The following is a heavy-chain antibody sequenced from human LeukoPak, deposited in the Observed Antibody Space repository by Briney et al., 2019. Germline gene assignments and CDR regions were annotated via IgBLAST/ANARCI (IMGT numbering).Heavy chain of an antibody. CDR1: GGSISSYY. V-gene: IGHV4-59*08. CDR3: ARPTGYYDSSGYQGY. D-gene: IGHD3-22*01. CDR2: IYYSGST. J-gene: IGHJ4*02. Sequence: SETLTLTCTVSGGSISSYYWSWIRQPPGKGLEWFGYIYYSGSTNYNPSLESRGPITVDKTKNQFPLTLSTVPAADTAVYYCARPTGYYDSSGYQGYWGEGTLVTVSS.